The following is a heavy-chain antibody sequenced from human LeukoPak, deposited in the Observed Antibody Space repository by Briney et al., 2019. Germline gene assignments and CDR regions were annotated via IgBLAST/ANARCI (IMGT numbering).Heavy chain of an antibody. D-gene: IGHD6-13*01. CDR2: ISIESSYI. Sequence: PGGSVRLSCAASGFTFSSYSMNWVSQALGKGLEWVSSISIESSYIYYVGSVKGRFTISRDNAKNSLYLQMNSLRAEDTAVYYCARAPSTIAAHFDYWGQGTLVTVSS. J-gene: IGHJ4*02. V-gene: IGHV3-21*01. CDR1: GFTFSSYS. CDR3: ARAPSTIAAHFDY.